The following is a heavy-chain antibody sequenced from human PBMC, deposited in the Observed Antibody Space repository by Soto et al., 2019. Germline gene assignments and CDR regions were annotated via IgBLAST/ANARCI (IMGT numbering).Heavy chain of an antibody. CDR3: ARLQTGTLTRDYYYGMDV. Sequence: SETLSLACTVSGGSISSSSYYWGWIRQPPGKGLEWIGSIYYSGSTYYNPSLKSRVTISVDTSKNQFSLKLSSVTAADTAVYYCARLQTGTLTRDYYYGMDVWGQGTTVTVSS. CDR1: GGSISSSSYY. J-gene: IGHJ6*02. CDR2: IYYSGST. D-gene: IGHD1-1*01. V-gene: IGHV4-39*01.